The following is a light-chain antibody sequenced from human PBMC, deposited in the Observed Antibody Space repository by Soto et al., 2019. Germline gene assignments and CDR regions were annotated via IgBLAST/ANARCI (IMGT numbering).Light chain of an antibody. CDR1: QSISSY. CDR3: QQSYSTPRT. CDR2: AAS. Sequence: DIQMTQSPSSLSASVGDRVTITCRTSQSISSYLNWYQQKPGKAPKLLIYAASSLQSGVPSRFSGSGSGTDFTLPISSLQPEDFATYYCQQSYSTPRTFGGGTKLEIK. V-gene: IGKV1-39*01. J-gene: IGKJ4*01.